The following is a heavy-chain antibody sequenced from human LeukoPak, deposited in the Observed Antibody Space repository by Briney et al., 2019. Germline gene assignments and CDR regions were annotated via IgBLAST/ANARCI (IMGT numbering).Heavy chain of an antibody. V-gene: IGHV4-38-2*02. CDR3: ARLKGDCSGGSCYYYYFDY. J-gene: IGHJ4*02. CDR1: GYSISSGYY. CDR2: INHSGST. Sequence: SETLSLTCTVSGYSISSGYYWGWIRQPPGKGLEWIGEINHSGSTNYNPSLKSRVTISVDTSKNQFSLKLSSVTAADTAVYYCARLKGDCSGGSCYYYYFDYWGQGTLVTVSS. D-gene: IGHD2-15*01.